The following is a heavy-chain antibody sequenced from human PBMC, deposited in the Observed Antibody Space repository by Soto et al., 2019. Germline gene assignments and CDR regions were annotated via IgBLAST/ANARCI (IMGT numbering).Heavy chain of an antibody. Sequence: EVQLVESGGGLVKPGGSLRLSCAASGFTFSSYSMNWVRQAPGKGLEWVSSISSSSRYIYYADSVKGRFTISRDNAKNTLYLQMNSMRAEDTAVAYCAKVSLNRAPPPFDYWGQGTLVTASS. CDR2: ISSSSRYI. J-gene: IGHJ4*02. D-gene: IGHD2-8*01. CDR3: AKVSLNRAPPPFDY. CDR1: GFTFSSYS. V-gene: IGHV3-21*01.